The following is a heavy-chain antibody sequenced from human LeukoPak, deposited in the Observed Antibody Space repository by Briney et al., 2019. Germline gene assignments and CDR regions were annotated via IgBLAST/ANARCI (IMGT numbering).Heavy chain of an antibody. J-gene: IGHJ4*02. CDR3: ARGLYRYGRSTFDY. CDR2: IYYTGSA. D-gene: IGHD2-2*02. Sequence: SQTLSLTCTVSGGSVNTVGYYWTWIRQHPGKGLEWIGFIYYTGSAHYNPSLKSRVTISVDTSKNQFSLKLSSVTAADTAVYYCARGLYRYGRSTFDYWGQGTLVTVSS. CDR1: GGSVNTVGYY. V-gene: IGHV4-31*03.